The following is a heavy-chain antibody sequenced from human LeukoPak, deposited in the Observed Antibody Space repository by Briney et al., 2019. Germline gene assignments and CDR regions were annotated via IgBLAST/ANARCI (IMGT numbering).Heavy chain of an antibody. CDR1: GGYISSYY. Sequence: SETLSLTCTVSGGYISSYYWTWIRQPPGKGLEWIGYIYYSGSANYNPSPKSRVTISVDTSKNQFSLKLSSVTAADTAVYYCARDNHDSYDYWGQGTLVTVSS. D-gene: IGHD3-22*01. CDR2: IYYSGSA. J-gene: IGHJ4*02. CDR3: ARDNHDSYDY. V-gene: IGHV4-59*01.